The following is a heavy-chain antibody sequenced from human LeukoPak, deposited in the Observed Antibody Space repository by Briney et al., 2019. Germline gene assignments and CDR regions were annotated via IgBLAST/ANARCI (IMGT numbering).Heavy chain of an antibody. D-gene: IGHD3-22*01. CDR2: ISGSGGST. J-gene: IGHJ4*02. CDR3: AKVPPDSSGYSYDY. CDR1: GFTVSSYA. V-gene: IGHV3-23*01. Sequence: GGSLRLSCAASGFTVSSYAMSWVRQAPGKGLEWVSAISGSGGSTYYADSVKGRFTISSDNSKNTLYLQMNSLRAEATAVYYCAKVPPDSSGYSYDYWGQGTLVTVSS.